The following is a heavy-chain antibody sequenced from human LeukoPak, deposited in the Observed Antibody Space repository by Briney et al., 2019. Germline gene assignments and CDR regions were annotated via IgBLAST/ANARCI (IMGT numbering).Heavy chain of an antibody. V-gene: IGHV3-23*01. Sequence: GGSLRLACAASGFTFSRYAMSWVRQAPGKGLEWVSVISGGGGRTYYADSVKGRFSISRDSSKNTLYLQMNSLRAEDTAVYYCAKEVRESAWFYFDYWGQGTLATVSS. CDR3: AKEVRESAWFYFDY. J-gene: IGHJ4*02. CDR1: GFTFSRYA. CDR2: ISGGGGRT. D-gene: IGHD3-10*01.